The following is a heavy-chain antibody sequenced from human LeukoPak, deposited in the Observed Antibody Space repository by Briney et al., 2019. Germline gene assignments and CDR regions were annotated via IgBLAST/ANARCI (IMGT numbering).Heavy chain of an antibody. Sequence: PGGSLRLSCAASGFTVSSKFMSWVRQAPGKGLEWVSVIYSGGSTYYADSVKGRFTISRDNSKNTLYLQMNSLRAEDTAVYYCARDRCSGGSCYGSSWFDPWGQGTLVTVSS. CDR2: IYSGGST. CDR3: ARDRCSGGSCYGSSWFDP. CDR1: GFTVSSKF. V-gene: IGHV3-66*01. J-gene: IGHJ5*02. D-gene: IGHD2-15*01.